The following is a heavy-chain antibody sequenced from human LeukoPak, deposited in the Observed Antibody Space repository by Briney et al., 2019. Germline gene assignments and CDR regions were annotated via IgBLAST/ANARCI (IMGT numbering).Heavy chain of an antibody. Sequence: GGSLRLSCAASGFTFSSYAMSWVRQAPGKGLEWVSAISGSGGSTYYADSMKGRLTISRDNSKNTLCLQMNSLRAEDTAVYYCAKQHYDFWSGYSGWGQGTLVTVSS. J-gene: IGHJ4*02. D-gene: IGHD3-3*01. V-gene: IGHV3-23*01. CDR3: AKQHYDFWSGYSG. CDR2: ISGSGGST. CDR1: GFTFSSYA.